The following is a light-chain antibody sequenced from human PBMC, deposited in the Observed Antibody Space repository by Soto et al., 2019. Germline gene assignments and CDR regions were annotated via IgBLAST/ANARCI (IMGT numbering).Light chain of an antibody. CDR2: LNSDGIH. CDR3: QTWGTGIVV. CDR1: SGHSSYA. V-gene: IGLV4-69*01. Sequence: QPVLTQSPSASASLGASVKLTCTLSSGHSSYAIAWHQQQPEKGPRYLMKLNSDGIHSKGDGIPDRFSGSSSGAERYLTISRLQSDDEPHYYCQTWGTGIVVLGGGTKLTVL. J-gene: IGLJ3*02.